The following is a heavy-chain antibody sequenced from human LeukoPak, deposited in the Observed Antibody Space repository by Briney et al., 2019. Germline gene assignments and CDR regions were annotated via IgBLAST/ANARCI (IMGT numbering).Heavy chain of an antibody. Sequence: GGSLRLSCAASVFTFSPYSMQWVRQAPCKGLQWVASISYDGSDKYYTDSVRGRFTISRDNSKNILYLQMNSLRGEDAAVYFCARGKQLVSDYWGQGTLVAVSS. CDR3: ARGKQLVSDY. V-gene: IGHV3-30*04. J-gene: IGHJ4*02. D-gene: IGHD6-6*01. CDR2: ISYDGSDK. CDR1: VFTFSPYS.